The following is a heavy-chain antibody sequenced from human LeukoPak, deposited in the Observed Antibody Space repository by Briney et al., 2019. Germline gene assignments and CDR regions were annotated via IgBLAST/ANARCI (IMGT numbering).Heavy chain of an antibody. J-gene: IGHJ4*02. CDR2: INAGNGNT. V-gene: IGHV1-3*01. D-gene: IGHD3-22*01. CDR3: ARVARYYDSSGYYPPDY. Sequence: ASVKVSCKASGYTFTSYAMHWVRQAPGQRLEWMGWINAGNGNTKYSQKFQGRVTITRDTSASTAYVELSSLRSEDTAVYYCARVARYYDSSGYYPPDYWGQGTLVTVSS. CDR1: GYTFTSYA.